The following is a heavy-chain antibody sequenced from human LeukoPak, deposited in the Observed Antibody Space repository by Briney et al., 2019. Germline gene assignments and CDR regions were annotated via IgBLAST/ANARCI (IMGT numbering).Heavy chain of an antibody. J-gene: IGHJ4*02. Sequence: PSETLSLTCTVSGYSISSGYYWGWIRQPPGKGLEWIGEINHSGSTNYNPSLKSRVTISVDTSKNQFSLKLSSVTAADTAVYYCATAGPYSSGWYVLLYFDYWGQGTLVTVSS. V-gene: IGHV4-38-2*02. CDR1: GYSISSGYY. CDR2: INHSGST. D-gene: IGHD6-19*01. CDR3: ATAGPYSSGWYVLLYFDY.